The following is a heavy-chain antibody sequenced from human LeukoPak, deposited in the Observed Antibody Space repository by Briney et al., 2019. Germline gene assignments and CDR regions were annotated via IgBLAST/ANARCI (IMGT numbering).Heavy chain of an antibody. V-gene: IGHV3-30*03. CDR2: ISCDGSNK. CDR1: GFTFSSYG. CDR3: ATDRATQYFDY. J-gene: IGHJ4*02. Sequence: GGSLRLSCAASGFTFSSYGMHWVRQAPGRGLEWVAVISCDGSNKYYADSVKGRFTVSRDNSRNTLFLQMNSLRVEDTAVYYCATDRATQYFDYWGQGTLVSVPS. D-gene: IGHD2-15*01.